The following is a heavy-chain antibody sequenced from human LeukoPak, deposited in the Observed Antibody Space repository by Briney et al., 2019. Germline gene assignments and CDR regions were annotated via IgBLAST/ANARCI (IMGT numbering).Heavy chain of an antibody. D-gene: IGHD6-6*01. J-gene: IGHJ6*03. Sequence: SETLSLTCTVSGGSISSYYWSWIRQPAEKGLEWIGRIYTSGSTNYNPSLKSRVTMSVDTSKNQFSLKLSSVTAADTAVYYCGREGSSSYYYYYYMDVWGKGTAVTVSS. CDR2: IYTSGST. CDR1: GGSISSYY. CDR3: GREGSSSYYYYYYMDV. V-gene: IGHV4-4*07.